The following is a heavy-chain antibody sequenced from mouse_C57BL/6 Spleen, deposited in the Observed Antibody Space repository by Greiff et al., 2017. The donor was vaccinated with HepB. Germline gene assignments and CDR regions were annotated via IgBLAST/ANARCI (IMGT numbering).Heavy chain of an antibody. CDR2: INPNYGTT. CDR1: GYSFTDYN. V-gene: IGHV1-39*01. J-gene: IGHJ4*01. CDR3: ARSGYDYANYYAMDY. D-gene: IGHD2-4*01. Sequence: EVQGVESGPELVKPGASVKISCKASGYSFTDYNMNWVKQSNGKSLEWIGVINPNYGTTSYNQKFKGKATLTVDQSSSTAYMQLNSLTSEDSAVYYWARSGYDYANYYAMDYWGQGTSVTVSS.